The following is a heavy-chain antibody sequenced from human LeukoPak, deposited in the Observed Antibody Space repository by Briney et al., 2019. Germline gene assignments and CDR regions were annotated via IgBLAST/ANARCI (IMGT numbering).Heavy chain of an antibody. D-gene: IGHD3-10*01. CDR2: ISGSGGST. CDR3: AKDYYGSGIFDY. Sequence: GGSLRLSCAAFGFTFSSYAMSWVRQAPGKGLEWVSAISGSGGSTYYADSVKGRFTISRDNSKNTLYLQMNSLRAEDTAVYYCAKDYYGSGIFDYWGQGTLVTVSS. V-gene: IGHV3-23*01. J-gene: IGHJ4*02. CDR1: GFTFSSYA.